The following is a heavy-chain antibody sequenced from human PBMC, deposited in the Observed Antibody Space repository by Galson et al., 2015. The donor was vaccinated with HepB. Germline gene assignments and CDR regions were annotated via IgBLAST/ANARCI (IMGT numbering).Heavy chain of an antibody. Sequence: SLRLSCAASGFSFSRSDMYWVRQATGKGLEWVSAIGAAGDTYYSGSVKGRFTVSRENAKNSLYLQMNSLRAGDTAVYYCVRGIVDTAYGMDVWGQGTTVSVSS. V-gene: IGHV3-13*01. CDR3: VRGIVDTAYGMDV. J-gene: IGHJ6*02. D-gene: IGHD5-18*01. CDR2: IGAAGDT. CDR1: GFSFSRSD.